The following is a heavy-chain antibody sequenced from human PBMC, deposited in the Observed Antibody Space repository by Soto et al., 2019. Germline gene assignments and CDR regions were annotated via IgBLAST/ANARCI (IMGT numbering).Heavy chain of an antibody. CDR3: ARDTYDDY. J-gene: IGHJ4*02. V-gene: IGHV3-66*01. CDR2: IYSGGRT. D-gene: IGHD3-3*01. CDR1: GVTVSNNY. Sequence: EVPLVESGGGLVQPGGSPRLSCAASGVTVSNNYMSWVRQAPGKGLEWVSVIYSGGRTYYADSVKGRFIISRDSSKNTLYLQMNSLRAEDTAVYYCARDTYDDYRGQGTLVTVSS.